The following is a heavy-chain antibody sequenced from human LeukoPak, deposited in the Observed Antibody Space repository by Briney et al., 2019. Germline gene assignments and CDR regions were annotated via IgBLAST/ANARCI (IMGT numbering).Heavy chain of an antibody. CDR1: GFTVSINS. Sequence: GGSLRLSCTVSGFTVSINSMSWVRQAPGKGLEWVSFIYSGGNTHYSDSVKGRFTISRDNSKNTLYLQMNSLRAEDTAVYYCARGAEPTYYYDSSEGAFDIWGQGTMVTVSS. V-gene: IGHV3-66*01. CDR3: ARGAEPTYYYDSSEGAFDI. J-gene: IGHJ3*02. CDR2: IYSGGNT. D-gene: IGHD3-22*01.